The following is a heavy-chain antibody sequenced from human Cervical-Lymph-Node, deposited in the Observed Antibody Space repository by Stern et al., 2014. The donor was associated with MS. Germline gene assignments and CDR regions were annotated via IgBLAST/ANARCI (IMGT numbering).Heavy chain of an antibody. CDR2: INSDWSR. CDR1: FNFRSYW. Sequence: EVQLVESGGGLVQPGGSLRLSCAGFNFRSYWMHWVRQAPGKGLVWVACINSDWSRRYADSVKGRFTISRDNAKNTMYLQMSSLRVEDTAVYYCARGVVSVSTLGDYYYGMDVWGQGTTVTVSS. CDR3: ARGVVSVSTLGDYYYGMDV. J-gene: IGHJ6*01. D-gene: IGHD2-2*01. V-gene: IGHV3-74*01.